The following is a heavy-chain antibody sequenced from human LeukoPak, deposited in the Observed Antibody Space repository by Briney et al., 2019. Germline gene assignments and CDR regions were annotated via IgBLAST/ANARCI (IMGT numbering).Heavy chain of an antibody. D-gene: IGHD3-10*01. CDR3: ASSQITINWFDP. V-gene: IGHV4-30-4*01. CDR1: GGSISSGDYY. J-gene: IGHJ5*02. CDR2: IYYSGST. Sequence: SETLSLTCTVSGGSISSGDYYWSWIRQPPGKGLEWIGYIYYSGSTYYNPSLKSRVTISVDTSKNQFPLKLSSVTAADTAVYYCASSQITINWFDPWGQGTLVTVSS.